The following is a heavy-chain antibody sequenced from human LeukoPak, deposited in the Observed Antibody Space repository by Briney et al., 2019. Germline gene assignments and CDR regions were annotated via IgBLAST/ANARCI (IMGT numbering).Heavy chain of an antibody. CDR3: AKGTHFDS. CDR2: IGGSGSPT. Sequence: AGSLRLSCAASGFTFSTYAMSWARQAPGRGLEWVSAIGGSGSPTYYADSVKGRFTISRDNSKNTLYLQVNSLRAEDTAVYYCAKGTHFDSWGQGTQVTVSS. J-gene: IGHJ4*02. V-gene: IGHV3-23*01. CDR1: GFTFSTYA. D-gene: IGHD1/OR15-1a*01.